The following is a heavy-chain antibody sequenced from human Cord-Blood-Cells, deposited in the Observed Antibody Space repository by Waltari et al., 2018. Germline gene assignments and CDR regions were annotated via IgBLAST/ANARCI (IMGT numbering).Heavy chain of an antibody. CDR2: INPSFGTA. CDR1: GGTFSSTA. V-gene: IGHV1-69*06. J-gene: IGHJ3*02. CDR3: ARGSGWYGAFDI. Sequence: QVQLVPSGAAVQKPGSSVKGSCKSYGGTFSSTAVSWVRQAPGQGLEWVGGINPSFGTANYAQKFQGRVKITADKSTSTAYMELSSLRSEDTAVYYCARGSGWYGAFDIWGQGTMVTVSS. D-gene: IGHD6-19*01.